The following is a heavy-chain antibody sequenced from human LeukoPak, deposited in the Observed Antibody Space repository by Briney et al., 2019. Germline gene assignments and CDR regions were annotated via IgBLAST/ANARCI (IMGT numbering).Heavy chain of an antibody. CDR2: ISYDGSNK. CDR3: AGSSTNLPRGNYYYYYMDV. J-gene: IGHJ6*03. D-gene: IGHD2-2*01. CDR1: GFTFSSYA. V-gene: IGHV3-30-3*01. Sequence: GGSLRLSCAASGFTFSSYAMHWVRQAPGKGLEWVAVISYDGSNKYYADSVKGRFTISRDNSKNTLYLQMNSLRAEDTAVYYCAGSSTNLPRGNYYYYYMDVWGKGTTVTVSS.